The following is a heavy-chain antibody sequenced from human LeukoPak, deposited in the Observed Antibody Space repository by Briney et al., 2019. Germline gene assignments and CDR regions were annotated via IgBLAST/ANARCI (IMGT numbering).Heavy chain of an antibody. CDR1: GFTFSSYS. CDR3: AKDLGYYYDSSQTLDY. CDR2: ISSSSSTI. D-gene: IGHD3-22*01. V-gene: IGHV3-48*01. J-gene: IGHJ4*02. Sequence: GGSLRLSCAASGFTFSSYSMNWVRQAPGKGLEWVSYISSSSSTIYYADSVKGRFTISRDNAKNSLYLQMNSLRAEDTAVYYCAKDLGYYYDSSQTLDYWGQGTLVTVSS.